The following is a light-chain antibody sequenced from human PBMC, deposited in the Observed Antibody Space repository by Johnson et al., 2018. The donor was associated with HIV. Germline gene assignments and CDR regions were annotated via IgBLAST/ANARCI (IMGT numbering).Light chain of an antibody. CDR3: GTWDSSLSSGGV. CDR1: SSNIGNNY. Sequence: QSVLTQPPSVSAAPGQKVTISCSGSSSNIGNNYISWYQQFPGTAPKLLIYDNNKRPSGIPDRFSGSKSGTSATLGITGLQTGDEAVYYCGTWDSSLSSGGVFGTGTKVTVL. CDR2: DNN. V-gene: IGLV1-51*01. J-gene: IGLJ1*01.